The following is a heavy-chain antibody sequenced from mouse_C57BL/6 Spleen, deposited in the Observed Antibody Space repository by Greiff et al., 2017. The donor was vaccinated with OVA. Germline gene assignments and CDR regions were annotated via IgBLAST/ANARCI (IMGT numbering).Heavy chain of an antibody. CDR3: PRDPGYYGSSYYAMDY. CDR2: ISYDGSN. J-gene: IGHJ4*01. CDR1: GYSITSGYY. Sequence: EVQLQQSGPGLVKPSQSLSLTCSVTGYSITSGYYWNWIRQFPGNKLEWMGYISYDGSNNYNPSLKNRISITRDTSKNQFFLKLNSVTTEDTATYYCPRDPGYYGSSYYAMDYWGQGTSVTVSS. D-gene: IGHD1-1*01. V-gene: IGHV3-6*01.